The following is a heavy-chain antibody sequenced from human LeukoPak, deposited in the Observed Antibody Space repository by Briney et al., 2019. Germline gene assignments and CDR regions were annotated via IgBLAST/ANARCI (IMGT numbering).Heavy chain of an antibody. Sequence: PGGSRRLSCAASGFTFSSYGMHWVRQAPGKGLEWVAVIWYDGSNKYYADSVKGRFTISRDNSKNTLYLQMNSLRAEDTAVYYCARDAPGDGYNSPDYWGQGTLVTVSS. CDR2: IWYDGSNK. J-gene: IGHJ4*02. CDR1: GFTFSSYG. V-gene: IGHV3-33*01. D-gene: IGHD5-24*01. CDR3: ARDAPGDGYNSPDY.